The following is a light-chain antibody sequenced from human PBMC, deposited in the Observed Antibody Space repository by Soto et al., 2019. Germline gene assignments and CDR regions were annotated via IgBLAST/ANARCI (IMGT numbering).Light chain of an antibody. J-gene: IGLJ2*01. Sequence: QSALTQPASVSGSPGQSITISCTGTRSDVGGFKFVSWYQQHPGKAPKLIIFEVTNRPSGVSNRFSASKSGNTASLTISGLLAEDEADYYWSSYTPSATVVFGGGTKLTVL. CDR3: SSYTPSATVV. CDR1: RSDVGGFKF. CDR2: EVT. V-gene: IGLV2-14*03.